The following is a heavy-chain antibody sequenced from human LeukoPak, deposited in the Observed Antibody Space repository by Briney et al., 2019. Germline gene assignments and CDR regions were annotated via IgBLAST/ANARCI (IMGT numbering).Heavy chain of an antibody. D-gene: IGHD6-19*01. V-gene: IGHV1-46*03. CDR2: INPSGGST. Sequence: ASVKVSCKASGYTFTSYYMHWVRQAPGQGLEWMGIINPSGGSTSYAQKFQGRVTMTRDTSTSTVYMELSSLRHEDTAVYYCARDQGAVALAWDAFDIWGQGTMVTVSS. J-gene: IGHJ3*02. CDR1: GYTFTSYY. CDR3: ARDQGAVALAWDAFDI.